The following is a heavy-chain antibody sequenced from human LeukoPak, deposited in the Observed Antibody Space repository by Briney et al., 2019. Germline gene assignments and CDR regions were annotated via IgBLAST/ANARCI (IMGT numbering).Heavy chain of an antibody. Sequence: GASVKVSCKASGYTFTSYDINWVRQATGQGLEWMGWMNPNSGNTGYAQEFQGRVTMTRNTSISTAYMELSSLRSEDTAVYYCARGPICSGGSCYSLNWFDPWGQGTLVTVSS. V-gene: IGHV1-8*01. CDR3: ARGPICSGGSCYSLNWFDP. CDR1: GYTFTSYD. D-gene: IGHD2-15*01. J-gene: IGHJ5*02. CDR2: MNPNSGNT.